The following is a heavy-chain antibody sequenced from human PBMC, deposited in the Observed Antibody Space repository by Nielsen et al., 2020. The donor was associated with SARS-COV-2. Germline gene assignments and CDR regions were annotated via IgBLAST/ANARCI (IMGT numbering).Heavy chain of an antibody. D-gene: IGHD1-26*01. V-gene: IGHV1-2*04. Sequence: ASVKVSCKASGYTFTGYYMHWVRQAPGQGLEWMGWINPNSGGTNYAQKFQGWVTMTRDTSISTAYMELSRLRSDDTAVYYCARDGGSPDGNWFDPWGQGTLVTVSS. CDR3: ARDGGSPDGNWFDP. J-gene: IGHJ5*02. CDR2: INPNSGGT. CDR1: GYTFTGYY.